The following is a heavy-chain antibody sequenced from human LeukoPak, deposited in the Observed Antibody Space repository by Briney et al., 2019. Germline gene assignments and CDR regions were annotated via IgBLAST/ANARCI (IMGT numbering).Heavy chain of an antibody. CDR2: IYHSGST. CDR3: ARVTYYYDSSGYSSWFDP. J-gene: IGHJ5*02. V-gene: IGHV4-59*01. Sequence: SETLSLTCTVSGGSISSYYWSWIRQPPGKGLEWIGCIYHSGSTNYNPSLKSRVTISVDTSKNQFSLKLSSVTATDTAVYYCARVTYYYDSSGYSSWFDPWGQGTLVTVSS. D-gene: IGHD3-22*01. CDR1: GGSISSYY.